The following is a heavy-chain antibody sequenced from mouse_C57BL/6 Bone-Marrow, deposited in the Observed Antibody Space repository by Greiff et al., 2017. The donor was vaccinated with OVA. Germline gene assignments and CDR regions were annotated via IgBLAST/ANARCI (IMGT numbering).Heavy chain of an antibody. CDR1: GYTFTSYG. J-gene: IGHJ3*01. D-gene: IGHD1-1*01. Sequence: VQLQQSGAELARPGASVKLSCKASGYTFTSYGISWVKQRTGQGLEWIGEIYPRSGNTYYNEKFKGKATLTADKSSSTAYMELRSLTSEDAAVYFCASGYYFLAYWGQGTLVTVSA. CDR2: IYPRSGNT. CDR3: ASGYYFLAY. V-gene: IGHV1-81*01.